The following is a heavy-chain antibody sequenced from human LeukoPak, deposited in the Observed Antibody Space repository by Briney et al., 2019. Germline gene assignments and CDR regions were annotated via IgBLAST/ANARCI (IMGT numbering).Heavy chain of an antibody. J-gene: IGHJ5*02. V-gene: IGHV4-59*04. CDR3: ARAYSSSSYGNWFDP. D-gene: IGHD6-6*01. CDR1: GGSISSYY. Sequence: KPSETLSLTCTVSGGSISSYYWGWIRQPPGKGLEWIGSIYHSGSTYYNPSLKSRVTMSVDTSKNQFSLKLSSVTAADTAVYYCARAYSSSSYGNWFDPWGQGTLVTVSS. CDR2: IYHSGST.